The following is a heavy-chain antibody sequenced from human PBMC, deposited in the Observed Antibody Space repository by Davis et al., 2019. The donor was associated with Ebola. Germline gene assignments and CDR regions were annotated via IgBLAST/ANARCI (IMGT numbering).Heavy chain of an antibody. CDR1: GFTFSSYW. CDR2: IKQDGSEK. D-gene: IGHD3-22*01. J-gene: IGHJ4*02. CDR3: ARAPGGAVVNFDY. V-gene: IGHV3-7*01. Sequence: PGGSLRLSCAASGFTFSSYWMSWVRQAPGKGLEWVANIKQDGSEKYYVDSVKGRFTISRDNAKNSLYLQMNSLRAEDTAVYYCARAPGGAVVNFDYWGQGTLVTVSS.